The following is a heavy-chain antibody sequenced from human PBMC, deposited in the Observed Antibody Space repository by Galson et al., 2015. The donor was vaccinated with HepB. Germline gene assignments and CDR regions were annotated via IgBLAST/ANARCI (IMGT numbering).Heavy chain of an antibody. J-gene: IGHJ6*02. CDR2: VSGYDGSA. V-gene: IGHV1-18*01. CDR3: ARDSRLELQLNNYCSYGMDV. Sequence: SVKVSCKASGYDFNKYGLSWVRQAPGQGLEWMGWVSGYDGSANYAPKFQGRVTMTTQKSTGTAFMEMRRLRSDDTAVYYCARDSRLELQLNNYCSYGMDVWGQGTAVIAS. CDR1: GYDFNKYG. D-gene: IGHD1-7*01.